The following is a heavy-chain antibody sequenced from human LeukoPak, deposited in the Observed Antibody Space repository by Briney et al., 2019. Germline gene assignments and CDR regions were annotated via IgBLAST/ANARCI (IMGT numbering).Heavy chain of an antibody. V-gene: IGHV1-8*01. J-gene: IGHJ6*03. CDR1: GYTFTSYD. Sequence: GASVKVSCKASGYTFTSYDINWVRQATGQGLEWMGWMNPNSGNTGYAQKFQGRVTMTRNTSISTAYMELSSLRSEDTAVYYCAREVTVTTFSSSYYYMDVWGKGTTVTVSS. D-gene: IGHD4-17*01. CDR3: AREVTVTTFSSSYYYMDV. CDR2: MNPNSGNT.